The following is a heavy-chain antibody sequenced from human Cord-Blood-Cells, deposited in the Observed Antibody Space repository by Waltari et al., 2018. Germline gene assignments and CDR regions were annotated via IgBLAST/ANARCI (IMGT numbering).Heavy chain of an antibody. Sequence: QVQLVQSGAEVKKPGASVKVSCKASGYTFTSYAMHWVRQAPGQRLEWMGWINAGNGNTKYSQKFQGRVTITRDTSASTAYMELSSLRSEDTAVYYCARDHYDYIWGSYRSAFDYWGQGTLVTVSS. J-gene: IGHJ4*02. CDR2: INAGNGNT. D-gene: IGHD3-16*02. V-gene: IGHV1-3*01. CDR1: GYTFTSYA. CDR3: ARDHYDYIWGSYRSAFDY.